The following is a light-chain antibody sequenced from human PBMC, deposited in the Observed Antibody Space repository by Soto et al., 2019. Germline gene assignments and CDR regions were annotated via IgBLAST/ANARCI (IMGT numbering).Light chain of an antibody. CDR1: QTISSW. CDR2: KTS. V-gene: IGKV1-5*03. Sequence: DIEMTQSPSTLSPSVGDRVTIACRSSQTISSWVAWYQQKPGKAPRLLIYKTSSLESGVPSRFSGSGSGTELTLTISGLQTDDFASYYCQQYNTYFSLTFGGGTKVDIK. J-gene: IGKJ4*01. CDR3: QQYNTYFSLT.